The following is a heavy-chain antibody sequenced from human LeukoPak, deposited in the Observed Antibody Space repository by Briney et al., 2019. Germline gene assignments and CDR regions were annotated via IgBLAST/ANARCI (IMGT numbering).Heavy chain of an antibody. CDR1: GFTFSSYG. Sequence: GGSLRLSCAASGFTFSSYGMHWVRQAPGKGLEWVAFIRYDGSNKYYADSVKGRFTISRDNSKSTLYLQMNSLRAEDTAVYYCAKVEQNLYGDYARPDYWGQGTLVTVSS. J-gene: IGHJ4*02. CDR2: IRYDGSNK. CDR3: AKVEQNLYGDYARPDY. D-gene: IGHD4-17*01. V-gene: IGHV3-30*02.